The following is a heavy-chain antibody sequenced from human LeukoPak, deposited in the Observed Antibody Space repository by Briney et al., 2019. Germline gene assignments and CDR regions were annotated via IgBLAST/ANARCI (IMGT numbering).Heavy chain of an antibody. J-gene: IGHJ4*02. CDR3: ARGRITTDY. CDR1: GFTFTSYE. Sequence: GGSLRLSCAASGFTFTSYEMHWVRQATGKGLEWVSGITTAGDTYYPGSVKGRFTISRENAKNSLYLQMNSLRAEDTAVYYCARGRITTDYWGQGTLVTVSS. CDR2: ITTAGDT. D-gene: IGHD4-11*01. V-gene: IGHV3-13*01.